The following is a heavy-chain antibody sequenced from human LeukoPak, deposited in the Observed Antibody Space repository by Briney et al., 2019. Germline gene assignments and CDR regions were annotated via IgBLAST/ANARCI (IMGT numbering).Heavy chain of an antibody. Sequence: GRSLRLSCEASGFIFSTYGMHWVRQAPGKGLEWVAVIWYDGSNKYYADSVKGRFTISRDNSKNTPYLQMSSLRAEDTAVYYCVREKSGYTNGWYQFDYWGQGTLVTVSS. J-gene: IGHJ4*02. CDR2: IWYDGSNK. CDR1: GFIFSTYG. D-gene: IGHD6-19*01. V-gene: IGHV3-33*01. CDR3: VREKSGYTNGWYQFDY.